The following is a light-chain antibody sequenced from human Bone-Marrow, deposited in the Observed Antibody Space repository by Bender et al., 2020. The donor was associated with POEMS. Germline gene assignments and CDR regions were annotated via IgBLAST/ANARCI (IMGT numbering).Light chain of an antibody. V-gene: IGLV1-36*01. Sequence: QSVVTQPPSLSEAPRQRVTISCSGSRSNIGNHGVNWYQQLPGEAPKLLIYYDDLLTLGVPDRFSASKSGTSASLAISELQSEDEALYYCSAWDDSLSGWVFGGGTKLTVL. CDR2: YDD. J-gene: IGLJ3*02. CDR3: SAWDDSLSGWV. CDR1: RSNIGNHG.